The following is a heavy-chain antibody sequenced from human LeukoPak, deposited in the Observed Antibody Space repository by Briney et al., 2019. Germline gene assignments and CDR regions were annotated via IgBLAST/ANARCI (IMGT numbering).Heavy chain of an antibody. J-gene: IGHJ4*02. CDR2: ISSSSSTI. D-gene: IGHD1-26*01. Sequence: GGSLRLSCAASGFTFSSYSMNWVRQTPGKGLEWVSYISSSSSTIYYADSVKGRFTISRDNAKNSLYLQMNSLRAEDTAVYYCARERIVGAEDYFDYWGKGTLVTVSS. CDR1: GFTFSSYS. CDR3: ARERIVGAEDYFDY. V-gene: IGHV3-48*01.